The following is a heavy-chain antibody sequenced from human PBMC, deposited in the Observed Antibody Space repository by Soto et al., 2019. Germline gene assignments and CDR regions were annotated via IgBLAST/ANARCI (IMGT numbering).Heavy chain of an antibody. CDR3: ARGPPRGFGEFSPLDYYYYYGMDV. CDR1: GGSISSCGYS. V-gene: IGHV4-30-2*01. J-gene: IGHJ6*02. D-gene: IGHD3-10*01. CDR2: IYHSGST. Sequence: SETLSLTCAVSGGSISSCGYSWSCIRQPPGKGLECIGYIYHSGSTYYNPSLKSRVTISVDRSKNQFSLKLSSVTAADTAVYYCARGPPRGFGEFSPLDYYYYYGMDVWGQGTTVTVSS.